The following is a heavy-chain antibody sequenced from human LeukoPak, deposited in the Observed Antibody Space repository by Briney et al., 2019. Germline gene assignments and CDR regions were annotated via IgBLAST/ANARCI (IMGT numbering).Heavy chain of an antibody. Sequence: GRSLRLSCAASGFTFSSYGMHWVRQATGKGLEWVSAIGTAGDTYYPGSVKGRFTISRENAKNSLYPQMNSLRAGDTAVYYCARGVWFGELLYPSDAFDIWGQGTMVTVSS. CDR3: ARGVWFGELLYPSDAFDI. CDR1: GFTFSSYG. D-gene: IGHD3-10*01. V-gene: IGHV3-13*04. CDR2: IGTAGDT. J-gene: IGHJ3*02.